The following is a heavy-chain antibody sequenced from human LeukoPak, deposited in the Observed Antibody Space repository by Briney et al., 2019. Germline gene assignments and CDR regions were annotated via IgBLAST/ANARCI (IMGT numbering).Heavy chain of an antibody. CDR2: ISGSGGST. J-gene: IGHJ4*02. CDR3: AKAGITIFGVVILYFDY. CDR1: GFTFSSYA. V-gene: IGHV3-23*01. D-gene: IGHD3-3*01. Sequence: QPGGSLRLSCSASGFTFSSYAMHWVRQAPGKGLEWVSAISGSGGSTYYADSVKGRFTISRDNSKNTLYLQMNSLRAEDTAVYYCAKAGITIFGVVILYFDYWGQGTLVTVSS.